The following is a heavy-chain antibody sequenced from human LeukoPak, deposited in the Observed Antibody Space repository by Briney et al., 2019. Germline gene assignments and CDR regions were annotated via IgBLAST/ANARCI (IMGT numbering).Heavy chain of an antibody. CDR2: MNPNSGNT. Sequence: GASVKVSCKASGYTFTSYDINWVRQATGQGLEWMGRMNPNSGNTGYAQKFQGRVTITRNTSISTAYMELSRLRSDDTAVYYCARVYSIIIVVPDGGGDAFDIWGQGTMVTVSS. D-gene: IGHD2-2*01. CDR3: ARVYSIIIVVPDGGGDAFDI. V-gene: IGHV1-8*03. CDR1: GYTFTSYD. J-gene: IGHJ3*02.